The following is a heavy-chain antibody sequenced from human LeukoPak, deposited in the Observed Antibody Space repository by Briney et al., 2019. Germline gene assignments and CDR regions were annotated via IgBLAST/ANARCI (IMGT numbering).Heavy chain of an antibody. J-gene: IGHJ4*02. V-gene: IGHV4-39*01. CDR1: DYSISSGYGYY. CDR2: IYYSGNT. D-gene: IGHD3/OR15-3a*01. CDR3: ARQTGSGLFILP. Sequence: ETLSLTCTVSDYSISSGYGYYWGWIRQPPGKGLEWIGSIYYSGNTYYNASLKSQVSISIDTSKNQFSLRLTSVTAADTAVYYCARQTGSGLFILPGGQGTLVTVSS.